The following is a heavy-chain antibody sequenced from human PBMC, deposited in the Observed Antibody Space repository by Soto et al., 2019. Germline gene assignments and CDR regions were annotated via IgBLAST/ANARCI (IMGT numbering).Heavy chain of an antibody. CDR1: GDSISGYY. V-gene: IGHV4-59*01. CDR2: IYYSGNT. Sequence: QVQLQESGPGLVKPSETLSLTCTVSGDSISGYYWSWIRQPPGKGLEWIGFIYYSGNTDYNPSLKSRXXLXVXXSNNQFSLKLSSVTAADSAGYYCVSEYSGSGSVQHWGQGTLVTVFS. CDR3: VSEYSGSGSVQH. J-gene: IGHJ1*01. D-gene: IGHD3-10*01.